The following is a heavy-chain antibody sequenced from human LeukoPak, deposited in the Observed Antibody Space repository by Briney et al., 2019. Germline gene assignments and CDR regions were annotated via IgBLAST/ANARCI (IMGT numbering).Heavy chain of an antibody. CDR3: AREHIAVAGTYWFDP. D-gene: IGHD6-19*01. CDR2: IYYSGST. Sequence: SETLSLTCTVSGGSISSGGYYWSRIRQHPGKGLEWIVYIYYSGSTYYNPSLKSRVTISVDTSKNQFSLKLSSVTAADTAVYYCAREHIAVAGTYWFDPWGQGTLVTVSS. V-gene: IGHV4-31*03. J-gene: IGHJ5*02. CDR1: GGSISSGGYY.